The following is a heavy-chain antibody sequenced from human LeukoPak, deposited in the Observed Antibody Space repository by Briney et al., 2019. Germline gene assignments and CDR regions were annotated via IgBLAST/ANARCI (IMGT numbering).Heavy chain of an antibody. CDR1: GFTFDDYG. Sequence: GGSLRLSCAASGFTFDDYGMSWVRQAPGKGLEWVSGINWNGGSTGYADSVKGRFTISRDNAKNSLYLQMNSLRAEDTALYYCARVDRGYSGYARLDYWGQGTLVTVSS. D-gene: IGHD5-12*01. V-gene: IGHV3-20*04. CDR2: INWNGGST. CDR3: ARVDRGYSGYARLDY. J-gene: IGHJ4*02.